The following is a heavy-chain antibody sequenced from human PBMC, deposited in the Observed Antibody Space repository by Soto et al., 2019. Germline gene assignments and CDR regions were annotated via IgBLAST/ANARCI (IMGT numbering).Heavy chain of an antibody. CDR1: GGSVSSGSYY. Sequence: QVQLQESGPGLVKPSETLSLTCTVSGGSVSSGSYYWSWIRQPPGKGLEWIGDIYYSGSTNYNPSLKSRVTISVDTSKNQFSLKLSSVTAADTAVYYCARDLAGGGYYDYGMDVWGQGTTVTVSS. V-gene: IGHV4-61*01. CDR2: IYYSGST. CDR3: ARDLAGGGYYDYGMDV. J-gene: IGHJ6*02. D-gene: IGHD6-19*01.